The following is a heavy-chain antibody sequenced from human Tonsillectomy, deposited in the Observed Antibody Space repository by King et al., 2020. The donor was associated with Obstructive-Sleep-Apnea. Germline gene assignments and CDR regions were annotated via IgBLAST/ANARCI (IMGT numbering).Heavy chain of an antibody. CDR3: ARVLSDIVVVVAAGGYFDY. Sequence: VQLVESGGGLVKPGGSLRLSCAASGFTFSSYSMNWVRQAPGKGLEWVSSISSISSYIYYADSVKGRFTISRDNAKNSLYLQMNSLRAEDTAGYYCARVLSDIVVVVAAGGYFDYWGQGTLVTVSS. CDR2: ISSISSYI. D-gene: IGHD2-15*01. J-gene: IGHJ4*02. CDR1: GFTFSSYS. V-gene: IGHV3-21*01.